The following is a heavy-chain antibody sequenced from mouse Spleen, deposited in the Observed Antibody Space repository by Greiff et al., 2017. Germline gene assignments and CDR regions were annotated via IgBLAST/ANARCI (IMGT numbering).Heavy chain of an antibody. CDR1: GFTFSDYY. CDR2: ISNGGGST. Sequence: EVMLVESGGGLVQPGGSLKLSCATSGFTFSDYYMYWVRQTPEKRLEWVAYISNGGGSTYYPDTVKGRFTISRDNAKNTLYLQMSRLKSEDTAMYYCARQGYYYGSSPYYAMDYWGQGTSVTVSS. D-gene: IGHD1-1*01. CDR3: ARQGYYYGSSPYYAMDY. V-gene: IGHV5-12*02. J-gene: IGHJ4*01.